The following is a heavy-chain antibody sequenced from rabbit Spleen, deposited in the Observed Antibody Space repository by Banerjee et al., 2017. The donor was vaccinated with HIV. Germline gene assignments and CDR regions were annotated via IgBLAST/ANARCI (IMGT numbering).Heavy chain of an antibody. J-gene: IGHJ4*01. CDR2: INTYTGKP. Sequence: QQQLVESGGGLVKPGASLTLTCKASGFSFSDRDVMCWVRQAPGKGLQWIACINTYTGKPVSASWAKGRFTISRTSSATVTLQLTSLTAADTATYFCASDLPSAVGWNFYLWGPGTLVTVS. D-gene: IGHD1-1*01. V-gene: IGHV1S45*01. CDR1: GFSFSDRDV. CDR3: ASDLPSAVGWNFYL.